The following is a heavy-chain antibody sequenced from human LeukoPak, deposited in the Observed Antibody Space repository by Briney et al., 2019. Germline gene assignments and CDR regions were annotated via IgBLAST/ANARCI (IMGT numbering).Heavy chain of an antibody. J-gene: IGHJ5*02. CDR3: AREAGSSWSPEYNWFDP. D-gene: IGHD6-13*01. Sequence: GASVKVSCKASGYTFTSYYMHWVRQAPGQGLEWMGIINPSGGSTSYAQKFQGRVTMTRDTSTSTVYMELSSLRSEDTAVYYCAREAGSSWSPEYNWFDPWGQGTLVTVSS. CDR1: GYTFTSYY. CDR2: INPSGGST. V-gene: IGHV1-46*01.